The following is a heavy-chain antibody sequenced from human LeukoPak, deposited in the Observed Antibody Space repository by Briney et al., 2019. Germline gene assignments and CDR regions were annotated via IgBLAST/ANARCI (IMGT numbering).Heavy chain of an antibody. Sequence: PSETLSLTCAVYGGSFSGYYWSWIRQPPGKGLEWIGEINHSGSTNYNPSLKSRVTISVDTSKNQFSLKLSSVTAADTAVYYCASDSSGYYQDAFDIWGQGTMVTVSS. CDR1: GGSFSGYY. CDR3: ASDSSGYYQDAFDI. CDR2: INHSGST. J-gene: IGHJ3*02. V-gene: IGHV4-34*01. D-gene: IGHD3-22*01.